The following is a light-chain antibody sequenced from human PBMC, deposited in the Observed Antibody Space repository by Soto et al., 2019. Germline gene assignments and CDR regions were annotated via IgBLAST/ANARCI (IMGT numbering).Light chain of an antibody. V-gene: IGKV3-15*01. CDR2: RAS. J-gene: IGKJ4*01. CDR1: HTIYSN. CDR3: QQYGISLLT. Sequence: KGLTQSPGTLSVSPGERATPSCRAGHTIYSNGATYQQRPAQAPRLILSRASTSATGVPARFSGSGSGTEFTLTCSSLQSEDAAVYYGQQYGISLLTFCG.